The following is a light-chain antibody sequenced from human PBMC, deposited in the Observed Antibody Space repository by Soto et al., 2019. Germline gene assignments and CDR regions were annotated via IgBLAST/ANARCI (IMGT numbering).Light chain of an antibody. Sequence: DIQMTQSPSTLSASVGDRVTITCRASQTISDFLAWYQHKPGEAPKLLIAEASRLESGVPSRFSGGGSGTEFTLTISSLQPDDFATYYCQHYNSYSEAFGQGTK. V-gene: IGKV1-5*01. CDR1: QTISDF. J-gene: IGKJ1*01. CDR3: QHYNSYSEA. CDR2: EAS.